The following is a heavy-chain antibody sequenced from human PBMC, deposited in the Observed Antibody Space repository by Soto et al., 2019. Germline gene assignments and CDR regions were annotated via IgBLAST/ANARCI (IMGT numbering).Heavy chain of an antibody. CDR3: ARIPPRNSDVTANWFDP. Sequence: SETLSLTCTVSGGSFSTYYWGWIRQPPGKGLEWIGHFYYSGSTTYNPSLKSGVTISVDTSNNQFSLKLTSVTAADTAVYYRARIPPRNSDVTANWFDPWGQGTLVTVSS. CDR2: FYYSGST. CDR1: GGSFSTYY. J-gene: IGHJ5*02. V-gene: IGHV4-59*08. D-gene: IGHD2-21*01.